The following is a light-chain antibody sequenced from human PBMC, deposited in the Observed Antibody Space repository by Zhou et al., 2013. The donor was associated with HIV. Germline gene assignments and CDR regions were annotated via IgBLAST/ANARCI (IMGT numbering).Light chain of an antibody. V-gene: IGKV2-28*01. CDR1: QSLRHDNGHDY. Sequence: DVVLTQSPLFLPVSPGEPASISCRSSQSLRHDNGHDYLDWYLQKPGQPPRLLIYMGSNRPSGVPARFTGSGTGTHFALKISRVEPEDAGVYYCVQALQAPIFTFGPGTKVDIK. CDR2: MGS. CDR3: VQALQAPIFT. J-gene: IGKJ3*01.